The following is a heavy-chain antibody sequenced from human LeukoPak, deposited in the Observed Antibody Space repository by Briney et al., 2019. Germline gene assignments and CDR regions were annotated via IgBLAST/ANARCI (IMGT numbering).Heavy chain of an antibody. CDR1: GGSIRSSNYY. D-gene: IGHD6-13*01. J-gene: IGHJ5*02. CDR2: IYYTGST. Sequence: SETLSLTCTVSGGSIRSSNYYWGWIRQPPGKGLEWIGSIYYTGSTNSNPSLKSRLTMSVDTSKNQFSLKLTSLTAADTAVYYCAGGSGWYNWYDPWGEGTLVTVS. CDR3: AGGSGWYNWYDP. V-gene: IGHV4-39*01.